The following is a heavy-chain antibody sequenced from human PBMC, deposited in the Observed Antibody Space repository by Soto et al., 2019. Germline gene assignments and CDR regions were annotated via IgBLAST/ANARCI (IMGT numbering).Heavy chain of an antibody. V-gene: IGHV4-39*01. CDR2: IYYSGST. J-gene: IGHJ4*02. CDR1: GGSISSSSYY. CDR3: ARRPKLGIGDY. Sequence: SETLSLTCTVSGGSISSSSYYWGWIRQPPGKGLEWIGSIYYSGSTYYNPSLKSRVTISVDTSKNQFSLKLSSVTAADTAVYYCARRPKLGIGDYWGQGTLVTVSS. D-gene: IGHD7-27*01.